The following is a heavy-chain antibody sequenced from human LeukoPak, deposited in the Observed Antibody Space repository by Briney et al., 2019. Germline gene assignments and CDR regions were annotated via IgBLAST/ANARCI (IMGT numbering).Heavy chain of an antibody. CDR2: IYNVGTT. D-gene: IGHD2-2*01. CDR3: ARENGYCSTTSCPFGH. CDR1: GFTVSDSY. J-gene: IGHJ4*02. Sequence: GGFLRLSCAASGFTVSDSYMSWVRQAPGKGLEWVSVIYNVGTTDYADSVRGRFTISRDNSKNTLYLRMNGLRPEDTAVYYCARENGYCSTTSCPFGHWGQGTLVTVSP. V-gene: IGHV3-66*02.